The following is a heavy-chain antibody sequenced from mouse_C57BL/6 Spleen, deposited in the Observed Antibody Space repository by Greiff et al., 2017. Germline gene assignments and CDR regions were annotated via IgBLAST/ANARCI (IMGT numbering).Heavy chain of an antibody. V-gene: IGHV1-82*01. CDR2: IYPGDGDT. CDR3: ARGGYWDDYFDY. Sequence: VQLQQSGPELVKPGASVKISCKASGYAFSSSWMNWVKQRPGKGLEWIGRIYPGDGDTNYNGKSKGKATLTADKSSSTAYMQLSSLTSEDSAVYFCARGGYWDDYFDYWGQGTTLTVSS. D-gene: IGHD4-1*01. J-gene: IGHJ2*01. CDR1: GYAFSSSW.